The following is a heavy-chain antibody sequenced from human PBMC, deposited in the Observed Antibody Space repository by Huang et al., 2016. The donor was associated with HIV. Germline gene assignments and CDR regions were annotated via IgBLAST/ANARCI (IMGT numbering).Heavy chain of an antibody. J-gene: IGHJ4*02. CDR1: EYTLTEVS. CDR3: ATGFDVFFDF. CDR2: LDPEIGET. Sequence: QVQLVQSRAEVKKPGASVKVSCKVSEYTLTEVSIHWVRQPPGKGLEWMGGLDPEIGETIYAQKFQGRVTMTEDTSTETAFMELSGLRPEDTAVYYCATGFDVFFDFWGQGTLVTVSS. V-gene: IGHV1-24*01. D-gene: IGHD3-9*01.